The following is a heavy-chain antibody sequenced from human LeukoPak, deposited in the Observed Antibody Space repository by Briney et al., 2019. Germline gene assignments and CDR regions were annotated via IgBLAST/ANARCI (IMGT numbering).Heavy chain of an antibody. V-gene: IGHV4-59*01. CDR2: IYYSGST. D-gene: IGHD2-21*01. Sequence: SETLSLIYSVSGGSIRSYYWSWIRQPPGKGLEWIGYIYYSGSTNYNPSLKSRVTISVDTSKNQFSLKLSSVTAADTAVYYCARAPFLWYFDYWGHGSLVTVSS. CDR1: GGSIRSYY. J-gene: IGHJ4*01. CDR3: ARAPFLWYFDY.